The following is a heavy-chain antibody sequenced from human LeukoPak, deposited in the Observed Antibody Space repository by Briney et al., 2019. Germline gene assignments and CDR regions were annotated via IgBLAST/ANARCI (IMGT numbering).Heavy chain of an antibody. D-gene: IGHD6-13*01. Sequence: PSETLSLTCTVSDDSISDYYRGWIRQPPGKGLEWIGYFHNSGTSTYNPSLKSRVTISADTSKNQFSLKLNSLTTADTAVYYCARVRHQSSWGAFDIWGQGTMVTVSS. V-gene: IGHV4-59*01. CDR1: DDSISDYY. J-gene: IGHJ3*02. CDR2: FHNSGTS. CDR3: ARVRHQSSWGAFDI.